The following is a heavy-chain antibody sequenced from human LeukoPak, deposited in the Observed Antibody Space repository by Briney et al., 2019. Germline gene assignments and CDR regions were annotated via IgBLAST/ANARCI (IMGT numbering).Heavy chain of an antibody. J-gene: IGHJ4*02. CDR2: MYHSGST. V-gene: IGHV4-39*01. D-gene: IGHD3-10*01. CDR1: GGSISSSSYY. Sequence: SETLSLTCTVSGGSISSSSYYWGWIRQPPGKGLEWIGSMYHSGSTYYNPSLKSRVTISVDTSKNQFSLKLSSVTAADTAVYYCASWEYYYYYFDYWGQGTLVTVSS. CDR3: ASWEYYYYYFDY.